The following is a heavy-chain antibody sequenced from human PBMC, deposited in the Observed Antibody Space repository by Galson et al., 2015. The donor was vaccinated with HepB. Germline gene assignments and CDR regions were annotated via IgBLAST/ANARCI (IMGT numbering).Heavy chain of an antibody. CDR1: GGTFSSYA. J-gene: IGHJ4*02. CDR2: IIPIFGTA. D-gene: IGHD3-9*01. CDR3: ASGDILTVYFDY. Sequence: SVKVSCKASGGTFSSYAISWVRQAPGQGLEWMGGIIPIFGTANYAQKFQGRVTITADESTSTAYMELSSLGSEDTAVYYCASGDILTVYFDYWGQGTLVTVSS. V-gene: IGHV1-69*13.